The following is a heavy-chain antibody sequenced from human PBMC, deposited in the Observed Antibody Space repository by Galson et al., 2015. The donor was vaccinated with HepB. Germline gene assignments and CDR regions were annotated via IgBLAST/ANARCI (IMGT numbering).Heavy chain of an antibody. V-gene: IGHV1-2*06. J-gene: IGHJ4*02. Sequence: SVKVSCKASGYTFTGYYMHWVRQAPGQGLEWMGRINPNSGGTNYAQKFQGRVTMTRDTSISTAYMELSRLRSDDTAVYYCARGYCSGGSCLDSVDYWGQGTLVTVSS. D-gene: IGHD2-15*01. CDR2: INPNSGGT. CDR1: GYTFTGYY. CDR3: ARGYCSGGSCLDSVDY.